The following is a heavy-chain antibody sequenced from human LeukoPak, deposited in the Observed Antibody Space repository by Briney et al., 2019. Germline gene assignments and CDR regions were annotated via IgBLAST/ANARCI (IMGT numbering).Heavy chain of an antibody. CDR2: INHSGST. D-gene: IGHD2-2*01. J-gene: IGHJ4*02. CDR1: GGSFSGYY. Sequence: PSETLSLTCAVYGGSFSGYYWSWIRQPPGKGLEWIGEINHSGSTNYNPSLKSRVTISVDTSKNQFSLKLSSVTAADTAVYYCARDLPAAMDCWGQGTLVTVSS. V-gene: IGHV4-34*01. CDR3: ARDLPAAMDC.